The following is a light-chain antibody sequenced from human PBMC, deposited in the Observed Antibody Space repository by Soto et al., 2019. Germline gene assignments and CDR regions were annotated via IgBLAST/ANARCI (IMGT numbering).Light chain of an antibody. J-gene: IGLJ3*02. V-gene: IGLV4-69*01. CDR3: QTWGTGIPWV. CDR2: VNSDGSH. CDR1: SGHSSYA. Sequence: QLVLTQSPSASASLGASVKLTCILSSGHSSYAIAWHQQQAEKGPRYLMKVNSDGSHSKGDGIPDRFSGSSSGAERYLTISSLQSEDEADYYCQTWGTGIPWVFGGGTKLTVL.